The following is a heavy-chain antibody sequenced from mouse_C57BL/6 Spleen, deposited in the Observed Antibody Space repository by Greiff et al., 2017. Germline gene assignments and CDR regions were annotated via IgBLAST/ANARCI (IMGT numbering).Heavy chain of an antibody. CDR2: ISDGGSYT. CDR3: ARDDGYYVVWAY. J-gene: IGHJ3*01. D-gene: IGHD2-3*01. CDR1: GFTFSSYA. Sequence: EVKLVESGGGLVKPGGSLKLSCAASGFTFSSYAMSWVRQTPEKRLEWVATISDGGSYTYYPDNVKGRFTISRDNAKNNLYLQMSHLKSEDTAIYYCARDDGYYVVWAYWGQGTLVTVSA. V-gene: IGHV5-4*01.